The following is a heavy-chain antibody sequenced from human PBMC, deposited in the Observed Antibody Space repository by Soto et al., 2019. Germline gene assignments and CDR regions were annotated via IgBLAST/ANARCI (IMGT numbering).Heavy chain of an antibody. CDR1: GYTFTSYG. CDR2: ISAYNGNT. D-gene: IGHD6-19*01. J-gene: IGHJ4*02. CDR3: VRDRSSGWYVY. V-gene: IGHV1-18*01. Sequence: ASVKVSCKASGYTFTSYGISWVRQAPGQGLEWMGWISAYNGNTNYAQKLQGRVTMTTDTSTSTAYMEVRSLRSDDTAVYYCVRDRSSGWYVYWGQGTLVTVSS.